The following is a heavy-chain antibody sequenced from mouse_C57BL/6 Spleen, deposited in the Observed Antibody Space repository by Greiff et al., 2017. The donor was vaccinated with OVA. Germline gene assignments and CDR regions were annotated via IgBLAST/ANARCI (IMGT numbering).Heavy chain of an antibody. Sequence: QVQLQQPGAELVKPGASVKLSCKASGYTFTSYWMQWVKQRPGQGLEWIGEIDPSDSYTNYNQKFKGKATLTVDTSSSTAYMQISSLTSEDSAVYYCARAGEGNWGQGTTLTVSS. V-gene: IGHV1-50*01. CDR2: IDPSDSYT. CDR3: ARAGEGN. D-gene: IGHD2-14*01. CDR1: GYTFTSYW. J-gene: IGHJ2*01.